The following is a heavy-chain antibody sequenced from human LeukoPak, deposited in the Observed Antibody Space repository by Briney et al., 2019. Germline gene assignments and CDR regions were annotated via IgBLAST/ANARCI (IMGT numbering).Heavy chain of an antibody. V-gene: IGHV3-7*03. Sequence: PGGSLRLSCAASEFTFSGYWMSWVRQAPGKGLEWVANIKQDGSEKYYADSVKGRFTVSRDNAKNSLYLQMNSLRAEDTAVYYCARTTSIALRRPFDYWGQGTLVTVSS. J-gene: IGHJ4*02. CDR1: EFTFSGYW. D-gene: IGHD6-6*01. CDR3: ARTTSIALRRPFDY. CDR2: IKQDGSEK.